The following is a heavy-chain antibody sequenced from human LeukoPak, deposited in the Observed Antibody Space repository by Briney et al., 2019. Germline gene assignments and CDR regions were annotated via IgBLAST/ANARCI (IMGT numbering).Heavy chain of an antibody. CDR2: ITHSGST. CDR1: GGSFSGYY. J-gene: IGHJ4*02. CDR3: ARDPKDFYDTSNYLYFDY. V-gene: IGHV4-34*01. Sequence: SETLSLTCAVYGGSFSGYYWSWIRQPPGKGLEWFGEITHSGSTNYNPSLKSRVTISVDTSKNQFSLKLRSVTAADTAVYYCARDPKDFYDTSNYLYFDYWGRGTLVTVSS. D-gene: IGHD3-22*01.